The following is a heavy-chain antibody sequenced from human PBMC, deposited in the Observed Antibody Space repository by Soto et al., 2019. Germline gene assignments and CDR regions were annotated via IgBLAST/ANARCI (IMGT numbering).Heavy chain of an antibody. Sequence: QLQLEESGPGLVKPSQTLSLTCAISGDSISSDGYYWSWIRQHPGKGLEWIGHIYHRGTTYYNPVLKSRVSFSIDTSKIQFSLNVTSVTSGDTAVYYCARVTTEFDYWGLGTLVTVSS. J-gene: IGHJ4*02. CDR1: GDSISSDGYY. CDR3: ARVTTEFDY. V-gene: IGHV4-31*11. D-gene: IGHD3-22*01. CDR2: IYHRGTT.